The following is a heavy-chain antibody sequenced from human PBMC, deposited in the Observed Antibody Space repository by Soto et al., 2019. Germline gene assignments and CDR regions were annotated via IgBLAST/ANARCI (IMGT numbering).Heavy chain of an antibody. Sequence: QVQLQESGPGLVKPSQTLSLTCTVSGGSITSGGYYWSWIRQHPGKGLEWIGYIYYSGSTYYNPSLKSRDTISVDTSKNQFSRKLSSVTAADTAVYYCAREIAAYYCYYRDVWRKGTTVAVS. CDR2: IYYSGST. D-gene: IGHD6-13*01. V-gene: IGHV4-31*03. CDR1: GGSITSGGYY. CDR3: AREIAAYYCYYRDV. J-gene: IGHJ6*03.